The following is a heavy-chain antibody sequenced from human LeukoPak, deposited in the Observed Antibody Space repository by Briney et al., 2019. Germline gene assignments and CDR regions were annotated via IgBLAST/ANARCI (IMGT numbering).Heavy chain of an antibody. J-gene: IGHJ4*02. CDR3: ARDTVLWFGELPSSFDY. CDR1: GYTFTGYY. D-gene: IGHD3-10*01. Sequence: GASVKVSCKASGYTFTGYYMHWVRQAPGQGLEWMGRINPNSGGTNYAQKFQGRVTMTRDMSISTAYMELSRLRSDDTAVYYCARDTVLWFGELPSSFDYWGPGTLVTVSS. V-gene: IGHV1-2*06. CDR2: INPNSGGT.